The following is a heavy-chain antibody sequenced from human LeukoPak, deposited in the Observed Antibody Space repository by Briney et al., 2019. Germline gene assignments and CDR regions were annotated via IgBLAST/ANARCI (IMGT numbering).Heavy chain of an antibody. V-gene: IGHV1-46*01. CDR1: GYTFTSNY. CDR3: ARDISVRDAAWWFNP. CDR2: INPTGGST. Sequence: GASVKVSCKASGYTFTSNYMHWVRQAPGQGLEWMGVINPTGGSTSYAHKFQGRITLTRDMPTSTDYLELSSLRSDDTAVYYCARDISVRDAAWWFNPWGQGTLVTVSS. D-gene: IGHD5-24*01. J-gene: IGHJ5*02.